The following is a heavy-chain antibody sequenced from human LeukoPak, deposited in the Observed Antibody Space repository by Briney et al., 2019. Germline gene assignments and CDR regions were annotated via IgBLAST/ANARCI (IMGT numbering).Heavy chain of an antibody. CDR1: GFTFSSYS. Sequence: GGSLRLSCAASGFTFSSYSMNWVRQAPGKGLEWVGRIKSKTDTGTTDYAAPVKGRFTISRDDSKNTLYLQMNSLKTEDTAVYYCGVKLDYWGLGTLVTVSS. J-gene: IGHJ4*02. V-gene: IGHV3-15*01. CDR3: GVKLDY. CDR2: IKSKTDTGTT. D-gene: IGHD6-13*01.